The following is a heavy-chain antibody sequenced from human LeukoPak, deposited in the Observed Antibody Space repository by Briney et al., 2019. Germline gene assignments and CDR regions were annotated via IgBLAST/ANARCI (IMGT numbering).Heavy chain of an antibody. CDR2: IIPILGIA. CDR3: ARDSSGWFHFDY. CDR1: GYTFTSYG. D-gene: IGHD6-19*01. Sequence: SVKVSCKASGYTFTSYGISWVRQAPGQGLEWMGRIIPILGIANYAQKFQGRVTITADKSTSTAYMELSSLRSEDTAVYYCARDSSGWFHFDYWGQGTLVTVFS. J-gene: IGHJ4*02. V-gene: IGHV1-69*04.